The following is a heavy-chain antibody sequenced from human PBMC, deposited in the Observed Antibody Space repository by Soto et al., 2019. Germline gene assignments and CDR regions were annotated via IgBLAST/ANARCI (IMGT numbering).Heavy chain of an antibody. CDR1: GGSISSGSYY. J-gene: IGHJ6*02. Sequence: QVQLQESGPGLVKPSQTLSLTCTVSGGSISSGSYYWSWIRQLPGQGLEWIGYIYYSGSTYYNPSLKSRVTISVDTSKNQFSLTLNSVTAADTAVYYCATRTDYYYGSGSLGGMDVWGQGTTVTVSS. CDR3: ATRTDYYYGSGSLGGMDV. CDR2: IYYSGST. V-gene: IGHV4-31*03. D-gene: IGHD3-10*01.